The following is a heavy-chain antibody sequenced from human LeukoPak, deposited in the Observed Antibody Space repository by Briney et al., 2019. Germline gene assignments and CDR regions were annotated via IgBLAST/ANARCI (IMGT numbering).Heavy chain of an antibody. Sequence: SETLSLTCTVSGGSISSYYWRWIRQPPGKGLEWIGYIYYSGSTNYNPSLKSRVTISVDTSKNRFSLKLSSVTAADTAVYYCARHGRSYFDYWGQGTLVTVSS. V-gene: IGHV4-59*08. J-gene: IGHJ4*02. CDR2: IYYSGST. CDR3: ARHGRSYFDY. CDR1: GGSISSYY.